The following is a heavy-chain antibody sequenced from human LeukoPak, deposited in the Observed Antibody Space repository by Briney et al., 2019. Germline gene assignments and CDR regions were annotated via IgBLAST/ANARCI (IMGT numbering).Heavy chain of an antibody. CDR2: IYHSGST. Sequence: KASETLSLTCAVSGGSISSCNWWSWVRQPPGKGLEWIGEIYHSGSTNYNPSLKSRVTISVDKSKNQFSLKLNSVTPEDTALYYCARGGLVRGTINSLIAFDIWGQGIMVTVSS. CDR3: ARGGLVRGTINSLIAFDI. V-gene: IGHV4-4*02. D-gene: IGHD3-10*01. CDR1: GGSISSCNW. J-gene: IGHJ3*02.